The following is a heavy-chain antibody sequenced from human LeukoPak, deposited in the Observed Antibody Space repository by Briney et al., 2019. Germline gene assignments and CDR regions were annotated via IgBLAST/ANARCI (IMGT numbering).Heavy chain of an antibody. Sequence: ESSETLSLTCTVSGGSVGSGSYYWSWIRQPPGKGLEWIGYIYYSGSTNYNPSLKSRVTISVDTSKNQFSLKLSSVTAADTAVYYCARGGLELPDYWGQGTLVTVSS. D-gene: IGHD1-26*01. V-gene: IGHV4-61*01. CDR3: ARGGLELPDY. CDR1: GGSVGSGSYY. CDR2: IYYSGST. J-gene: IGHJ4*02.